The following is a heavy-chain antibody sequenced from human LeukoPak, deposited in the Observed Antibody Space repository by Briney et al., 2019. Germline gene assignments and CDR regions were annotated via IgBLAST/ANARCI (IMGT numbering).Heavy chain of an antibody. J-gene: IGHJ4*02. Sequence: SGTLSLTCAVSGGSISSSNWWSWVRQPPGKGLEWIGEIYHSGSTNYNPSLKSRVTISVDKSKNQFSLKLSSVTAADTAVYYCARHRMSGYCSGGSCSPAYSFDYWGQGTLVTVSS. V-gene: IGHV4-4*02. CDR2: IYHSGST. CDR3: ARHRMSGYCSGGSCSPAYSFDY. CDR1: GGSISSSNW. D-gene: IGHD2-15*01.